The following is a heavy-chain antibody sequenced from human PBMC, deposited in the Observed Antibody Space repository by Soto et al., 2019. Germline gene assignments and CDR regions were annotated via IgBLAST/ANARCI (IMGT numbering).Heavy chain of an antibody. CDR2: ISGSGGST. J-gene: IGHJ6*03. Sequence: PGGSLRLSCAASAFTFSTYAMTWVRQAPGKGLEWVSAISGSGGSTYYADSVKGRFTISRDNSKNTLYLQMNSLRAEDTAVYYCAKDSAKTYYDFWSGYYIGAKGENYYYYMDVWGKGTTVTVSS. V-gene: IGHV3-23*01. D-gene: IGHD3-3*01. CDR3: AKDSAKTYYDFWSGYYIGAKGENYYYYMDV. CDR1: AFTFSTYA.